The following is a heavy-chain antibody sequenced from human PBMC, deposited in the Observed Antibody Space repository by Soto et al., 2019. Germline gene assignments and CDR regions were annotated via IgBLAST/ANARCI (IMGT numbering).Heavy chain of an antibody. Sequence: PSETLSLTCAVSGGSISSGGYSWSWIRQPPGKGLEWIGYIYHSGSTYYNPSLKSRVTISVDRSKNQFSLKLSSVTAADTAVYYCARGHYSNNEFDYWGQGTLVTVSS. CDR1: GGSISSGGYS. V-gene: IGHV4-30-2*01. CDR3: ARGHYSNNEFDY. CDR2: IYHSGST. J-gene: IGHJ4*02. D-gene: IGHD4-4*01.